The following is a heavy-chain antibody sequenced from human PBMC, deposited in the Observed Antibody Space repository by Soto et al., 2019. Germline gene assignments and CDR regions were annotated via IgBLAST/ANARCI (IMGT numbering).Heavy chain of an antibody. V-gene: IGHV3-23*01. D-gene: IGHD4-17*01. J-gene: IGHJ4*02. Sequence: GGSLRLSCAASGFTFDNYAMTWVRQAPGKGLEWVSTISGSGTTTYYADSVKGRFTISRDNSKNTLYLQMNSLRADDTAVYFCAKDLYGDFDYWGKGALVTVST. CDR2: ISGSGTTT. CDR1: GFTFDNYA. CDR3: AKDLYGDFDY.